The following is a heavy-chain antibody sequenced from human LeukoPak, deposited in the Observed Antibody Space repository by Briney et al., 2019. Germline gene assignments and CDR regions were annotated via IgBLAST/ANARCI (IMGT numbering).Heavy chain of an antibody. J-gene: IGHJ4*02. CDR3: TRTPDGVDY. D-gene: IGHD3-10*01. V-gene: IGHV3-7*01. CDR1: GFTFSNYW. CDR2: IKEDGSEI. Sequence: PGGSLRLSCAASGFTFSNYWMTWVRQAPGKGLEWVANIKEDGSEIFYVDSVKGRFTISGDNARNSLYLQMNSLRAEDTAVYYCTRTPDGVDYWGQGTLVTVSS.